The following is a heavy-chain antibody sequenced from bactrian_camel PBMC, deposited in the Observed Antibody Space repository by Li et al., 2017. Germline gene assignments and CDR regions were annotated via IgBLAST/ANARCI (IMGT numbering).Heavy chain of an antibody. V-gene: IGHV3S55*01. Sequence: VQLVESGGGSVQAGGSLRLSCVASGYTGVIYSMAWFRQAPGIEREGVAVVRCDGTTRYADSVKGRFTISRDNARNTLYLQMNSLKTEDTGLYYCATAPMFPAWGQGTQVTVS. J-gene: IGHJ6*01. CDR1: GYTGVIYS. D-gene: IGHD3*01. CDR2: VRCDGTT. CDR3: ATAPMFPA.